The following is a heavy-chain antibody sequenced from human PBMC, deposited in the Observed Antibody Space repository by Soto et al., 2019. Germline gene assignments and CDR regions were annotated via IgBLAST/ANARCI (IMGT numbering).Heavy chain of an antibody. CDR1: GYTFTDHY. Sequence: ASVKVSCKVSGYTFTDHYVHWVQQAPGKGLEWRGLVDPEESETIYAEKFQGRVTITADTSTDTAYMQLRSLRSEDTGVYYCAYGSGSYLHYLEYWGKGTLVTVSS. CDR2: VDPEESET. J-gene: IGHJ4*02. CDR3: AYGSGSYLHYLEY. D-gene: IGHD3-10*01. V-gene: IGHV1-69-2*01.